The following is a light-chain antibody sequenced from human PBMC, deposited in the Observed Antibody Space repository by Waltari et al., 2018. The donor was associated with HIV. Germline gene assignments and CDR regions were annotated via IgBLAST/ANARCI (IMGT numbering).Light chain of an antibody. CDR1: QSVRAK. Sequence: EIVMSQSPESLSASPGERATLSCTASQSVRAKVSPYQQKTVQAPRLLIYGASTTATGIPARFSGSGSEKEFTHTISSLQSEDFAVYHCHQYNDWWTFGQGTKVEV. V-gene: IGKV3-15*01. CDR2: GAS. CDR3: HQYNDWWT. J-gene: IGKJ1*01.